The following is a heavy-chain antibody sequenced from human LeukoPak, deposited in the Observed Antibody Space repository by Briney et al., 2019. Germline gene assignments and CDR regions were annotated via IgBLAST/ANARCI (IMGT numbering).Heavy chain of an antibody. J-gene: IGHJ5*02. V-gene: IGHV4-34*01. Sequence: PSETLSFTAAVYGGSGSYYYWRWSPHPPGGGREGSNKIKHGGSTNYKTYIKSRVTMSVDTCKSQLSLKLSSVTAAEMAVYYCARERCYYGSGSYLRRHDPNGWFDTWGQGTLVTVSS. CDR1: GGSGSYYY. D-gene: IGHD3-10*01. CDR2: IKHGGST. CDR3: ARERCYYGSGSYLRRHDPNGWFDT.